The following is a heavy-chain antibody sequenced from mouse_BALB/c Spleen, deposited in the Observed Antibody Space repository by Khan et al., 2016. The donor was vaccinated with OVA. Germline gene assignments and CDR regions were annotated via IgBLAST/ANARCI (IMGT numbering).Heavy chain of an antibody. Sequence: EVQLQEPGPGLVKPSQSLSLTCTVTGYPITSDYAWNWIRQFPGNKLEWMGYISYSGRTSYNPSLKRRIPITRDTSKNQFVLQLNSVTTEDTATYYCASSVTITTVVATDFDYWGQGTTLTVSS. CDR2: ISYSGRT. J-gene: IGHJ2*01. CDR3: ASSVTITTVVATDFDY. D-gene: IGHD1-1*01. CDR1: GYPITSDYA. V-gene: IGHV3-2*02.